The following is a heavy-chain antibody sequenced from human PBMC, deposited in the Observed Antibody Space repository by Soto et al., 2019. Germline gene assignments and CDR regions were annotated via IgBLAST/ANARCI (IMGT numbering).Heavy chain of an antibody. CDR3: ARGFSAGKGSPPDY. CDR1: GFSFIKYA. Sequence: GESLKISCAASGFSFIKYAMSWVRQAPGKGLEWVSGLSGSGGSTSSADSVKGRFAISRDNSRNTLYLQMNSLRDGDTAIYYCARGFSAGKGSPPDYWGQGTLVTVSS. CDR2: LSGSGGST. V-gene: IGHV3-23*01. J-gene: IGHJ4*02. D-gene: IGHD3-10*01.